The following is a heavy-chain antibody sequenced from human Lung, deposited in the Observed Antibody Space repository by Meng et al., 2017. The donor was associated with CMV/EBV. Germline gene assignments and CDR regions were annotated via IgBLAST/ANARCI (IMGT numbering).Heavy chain of an antibody. CDR3: ARPLTVDPPLGLYYFVMDV. Sequence: GESXKISCAASGFSFSSYSMNWVRQAPGKGLEWVSSISSTSYTYVYYADSVKGRFTISRDNAENSVYLHMNSLRVEDTAVYYCARPLTVDPPLGLYYFVMDVXGQGXTVTVSS. V-gene: IGHV3-21*01. J-gene: IGHJ6*02. CDR1: GFSFSSYS. D-gene: IGHD4-23*01. CDR2: ISSTSYTYV.